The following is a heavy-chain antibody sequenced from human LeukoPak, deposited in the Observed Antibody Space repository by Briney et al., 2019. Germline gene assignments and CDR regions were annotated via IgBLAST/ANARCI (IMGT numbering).Heavy chain of an antibody. CDR1: GFTFSSYW. Sequence: GSLRLSCAASGFTFSSYWMHWVRQAPGKGLVWVSRSASDGSTVYADSVKGRFTISRDNAKDTVYLQMNSLRVEDTAVYYCIGSGGWPGYWGQGTLVTVSS. D-gene: IGHD1-26*01. V-gene: IGHV3-74*01. CDR2: SASDGST. CDR3: IGSGGWPGY. J-gene: IGHJ4*02.